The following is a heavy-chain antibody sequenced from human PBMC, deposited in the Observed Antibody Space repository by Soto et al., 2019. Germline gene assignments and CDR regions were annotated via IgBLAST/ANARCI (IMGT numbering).Heavy chain of an antibody. CDR1: GFTFSSYG. CDR2: ISYDGNNK. Sequence: QVQLVESGGGVVQPGRSLRLSCAASGFTFSSYGMHWVRQAPGKGLEWVAVISYDGNNKYYADSVKGRFTSSRDNFKNTLYLQMDSLRAGDTAMYYCAKDHLETTVTTPSYWGQGTLVTVSS. V-gene: IGHV3-30*18. CDR3: AKDHLETTVTTPSY. J-gene: IGHJ4*02. D-gene: IGHD4-17*01.